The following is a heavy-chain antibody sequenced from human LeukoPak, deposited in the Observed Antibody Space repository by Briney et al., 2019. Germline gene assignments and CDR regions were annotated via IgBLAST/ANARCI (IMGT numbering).Heavy chain of an antibody. D-gene: IGHD3-3*01. V-gene: IGHV3-23*01. CDR2: IGGNGGST. CDR1: RFTFSNYA. J-gene: IGHJ4*02. Sequence: GGSLRLSCAASRFTFSNYAMSWVRQAPGKGLEWVSAIGGNGGSTYYADSVKGRFTISRDNSKDTLYLQMNSLRAEDTAVYYCANAQYYDFWSGSPWFDYWGQGTLVTVSS. CDR3: ANAQYYDFWSGSPWFDY.